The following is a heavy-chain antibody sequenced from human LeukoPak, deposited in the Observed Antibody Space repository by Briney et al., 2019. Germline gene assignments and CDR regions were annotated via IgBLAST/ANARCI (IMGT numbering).Heavy chain of an antibody. J-gene: IGHJ4*02. Sequence: SETLSLTCTVSGGSISSSSYYWGWIRQPPGKGLEWIGSIYYSGSTYYNPSLKSRVTISVDTSKNQFSLKLSSVTAADTAVYYCARSDERIVVVPAAIHVGPSGFDYWGQGTLVTVSS. CDR3: ARSDERIVVVPAAIHVGPSGFDY. CDR1: GGSISSSSYY. D-gene: IGHD2-2*02. V-gene: IGHV4-39*01. CDR2: IYYSGST.